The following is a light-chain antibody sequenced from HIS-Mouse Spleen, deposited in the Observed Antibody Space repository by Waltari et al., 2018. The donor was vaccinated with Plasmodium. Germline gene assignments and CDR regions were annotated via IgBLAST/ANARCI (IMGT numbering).Light chain of an antibody. Sequence: QSALTQPATVSGSPGQSITISCTGTSSDVGSYNLVSWYQQHPGKAPKLMIYEGSKRPSVVSNRFPGSKSGNTASLTISGLQAEDDADYYCCSYAGSSTLVFGGGTKLTVL. J-gene: IGLJ3*02. CDR2: EGS. CDR3: CSYAGSSTLV. V-gene: IGLV2-23*01. CDR1: SSDVGSYNL.